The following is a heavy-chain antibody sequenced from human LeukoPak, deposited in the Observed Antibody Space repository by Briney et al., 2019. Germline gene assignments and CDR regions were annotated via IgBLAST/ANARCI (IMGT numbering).Heavy chain of an antibody. CDR2: INYSGST. D-gene: IGHD2-2*01. V-gene: IGHV4-39*01. CDR3: ARHRDCSISNCYGGYYYAMDV. Sequence: SETLSLTCTVAGGSISSSSYYLAWIRQPQGKGLEWIGSINYSGSTYYTPSLKSRVSISVDTSKNQFSLKLSSVTAADTAVYFCARHRDCSISNCYGGYYYAMDVRGQGTTVTVSS. J-gene: IGHJ6*02. CDR1: GGSISSSSYY.